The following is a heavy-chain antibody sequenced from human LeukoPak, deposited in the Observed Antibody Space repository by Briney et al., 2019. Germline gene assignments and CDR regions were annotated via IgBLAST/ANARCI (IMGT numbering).Heavy chain of an antibody. CDR2: INPNSGGT. V-gene: IGHV1-2*02. CDR1: GYTFTGYY. D-gene: IGHD2-2*01. Sequence: GASVKVSCKASGYTFTGYYMHWVRQAPGQGLEWMGWINPNSGGTNYAQKFQGRVTMTRDTSISTAYMELSRLRSDDTAVCYCARDLDCSSTSCYHYYYYGMDVWGQGTTVTVSS. CDR3: ARDLDCSSTSCYHYYYYGMDV. J-gene: IGHJ6*02.